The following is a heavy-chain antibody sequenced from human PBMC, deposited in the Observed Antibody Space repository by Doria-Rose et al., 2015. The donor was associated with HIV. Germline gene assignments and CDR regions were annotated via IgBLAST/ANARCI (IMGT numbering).Heavy chain of an antibody. J-gene: IGHJ4*02. CDR2: IFSDDER. D-gene: IGHD6-13*01. Sequence: SGPVLVKPTETLTLTCTVSGVSLSSPGMGVSWIRQPPGKALEWLANIFSDDERSYKASLKSRLTISMGTSKSQVFLTMTDMDPVDTATYYCARIKSSRWYHKYYFDFWGQGTLVIVSA. CDR3: ARIKSSRWYHKYYFDF. V-gene: IGHV2-26*01. CDR1: GVSLSSPGMG.